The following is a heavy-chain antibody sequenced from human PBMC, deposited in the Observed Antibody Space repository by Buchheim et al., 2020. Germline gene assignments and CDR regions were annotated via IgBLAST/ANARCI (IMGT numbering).Heavy chain of an antibody. D-gene: IGHD6-6*01. V-gene: IGHV3-30*18. CDR2: ISYDGSNK. CDR3: AKDMDRGIAAPLDY. Sequence: QVQLVESGGGVVQPGRSLRLSCAASGFTFSSYGMHWVRQAPGKGLEWVAVISYDGSNKYYGDSVKGRFTISRDNSTNTLYLQMNSLRGEDTAVYFCAKDMDRGIAAPLDYWGQGTL. CDR1: GFTFSSYG. J-gene: IGHJ4*02.